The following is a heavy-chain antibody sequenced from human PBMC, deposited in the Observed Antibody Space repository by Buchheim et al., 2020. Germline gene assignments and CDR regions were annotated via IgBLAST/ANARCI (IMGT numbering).Heavy chain of an antibody. Sequence: EVQLVQSGAEVTKPGESLKISCKASGYSLSSFWITWVRQMPGKGLEWMGRIDPSDSYTNYSPSFQGHVTISADQSINTAYLQWSSLKTSDTAIYYCARTVAGTREDCWGQGTL. CDR3: ARTVAGTREDC. CDR1: GYSLSSFW. J-gene: IGHJ4*02. V-gene: IGHV5-10-1*03. D-gene: IGHD6-19*01. CDR2: IDPSDSYT.